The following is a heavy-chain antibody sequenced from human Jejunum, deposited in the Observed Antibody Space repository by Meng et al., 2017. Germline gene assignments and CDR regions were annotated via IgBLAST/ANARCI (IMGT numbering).Heavy chain of an antibody. V-gene: IGHV3-23*01. Sequence: SCAASGFIFSNYAMIWVRQAPGKGLEWVSAISGTRGFTYDADSVKGRFTISRDNSKNTLYLQMHSLRAEDTAVYYCAKFHGPFKSDGWTYEPFNIWGQGTKVTVSS. J-gene: IGHJ3*02. D-gene: IGHD5-24*01. CDR1: GFIFSNYA. CDR3: AKFHGPFKSDGWTYEPFNI. CDR2: ISGTRGFT.